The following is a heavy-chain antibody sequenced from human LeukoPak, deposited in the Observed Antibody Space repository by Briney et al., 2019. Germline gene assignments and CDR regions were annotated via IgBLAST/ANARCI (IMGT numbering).Heavy chain of an antibody. CDR3: ARDGGYCSSGTICYSRAEYYYYGLDV. CDR1: RYIFPDYY. D-gene: IGHD2-2*01. Sequence: ASVKVSCKGSRYIFPDYYIYWVRQAPRQGLEWMGRINPNSGGTNYAQNFQGRVTMTRDTSISTVYMELSRLRSDDTAVYYCARDGGYCSSGTICYSRAEYYYYGLDVWGQGTTVTVSS. CDR2: INPNSGGT. V-gene: IGHV1-2*06. J-gene: IGHJ6*02.